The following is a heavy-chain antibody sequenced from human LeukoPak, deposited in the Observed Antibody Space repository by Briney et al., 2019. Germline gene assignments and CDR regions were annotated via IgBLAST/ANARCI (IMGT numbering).Heavy chain of an antibody. CDR2: IYYSAST. CDR1: GGSISSSSYY. D-gene: IGHD6-19*01. CDR3: ARVGSGWGDFDY. V-gene: IGHV4-39*07. Sequence: SETLSLTCTVSGGSISSSSYYWGWIRQPPGKGLEWIGSIYYSASTYYNQSLKSRVSISVDTSKNQFSLKLTSVTAADTAVYYCARVGSGWGDFDYWGQGTLVTVSS. J-gene: IGHJ4*02.